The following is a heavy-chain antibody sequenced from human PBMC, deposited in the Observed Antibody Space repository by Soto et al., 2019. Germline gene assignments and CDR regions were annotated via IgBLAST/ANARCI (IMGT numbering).Heavy chain of an antibody. Sequence: PGGSLRLSCAASGLTFSNYGMHWVRQAPGKGLEWVAVISYDGSNKYYADSVKGRFTISRDNSKNTLYLQMNRLRAEDTAVYYCAKAQNFDWLSHFDYWGQGTLVTVSS. V-gene: IGHV3-30*18. CDR2: ISYDGSNK. CDR3: AKAQNFDWLSHFDY. J-gene: IGHJ4*02. D-gene: IGHD3-9*01. CDR1: GLTFSNYG.